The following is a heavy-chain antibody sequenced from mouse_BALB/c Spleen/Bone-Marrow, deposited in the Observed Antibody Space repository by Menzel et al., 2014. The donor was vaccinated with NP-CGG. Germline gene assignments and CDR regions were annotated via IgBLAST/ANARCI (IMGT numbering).Heavy chain of an antibody. J-gene: IGHJ2*01. D-gene: IGHD1-1*01. CDR1: GFTFSNYW. CDR3: TRVLRLFDY. Sequence: EVKLMESGGGFVQPGGSMELSCVASGFTFSNYWMTWVRQSPEKGLEWVAEIRLKSNNYATHYAESVKGRFTISRDDSKSSVCLQMNNLRAEDSGIYYCTRVLRLFDYWGQGTTLTVSS. V-gene: IGHV6-6*02. CDR2: IRLKSNNYAT.